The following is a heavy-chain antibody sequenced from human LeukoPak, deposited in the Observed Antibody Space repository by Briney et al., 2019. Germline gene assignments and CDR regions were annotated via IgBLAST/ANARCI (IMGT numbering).Heavy chain of an antibody. CDR3: AREIAAAGKDLDY. CDR1: GFTFSNYW. Sequence: GGSLRLSCAASGFTFSNYWIHWVRQAPGKGLEWVAVIWYDGSNKYYADSVKGRFTISRDNSKNTLYLQMNSLGAEDTAVYYCAREIAAAGKDLDYWGQGTLVTVSS. V-gene: IGHV3-33*08. D-gene: IGHD6-13*01. J-gene: IGHJ4*02. CDR2: IWYDGSNK.